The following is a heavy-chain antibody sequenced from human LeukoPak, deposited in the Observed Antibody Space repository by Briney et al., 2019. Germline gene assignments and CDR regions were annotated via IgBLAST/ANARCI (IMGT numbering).Heavy chain of an antibody. J-gene: IGHJ4*02. CDR1: GYSISSGYY. CDR3: ARDGVNYYDISGYDI. Sequence: SETLSLTCTVSGYSISSGYYWGWIRQPPGKGLEWIGYIYYSGSTNYNPSLKSRVTISVDTSKNQFSLKLSSVTAADTAVYYCARDGVNYYDISGYDIWGRGTLVTVSS. D-gene: IGHD3-22*01. CDR2: IYYSGST. V-gene: IGHV4-61*01.